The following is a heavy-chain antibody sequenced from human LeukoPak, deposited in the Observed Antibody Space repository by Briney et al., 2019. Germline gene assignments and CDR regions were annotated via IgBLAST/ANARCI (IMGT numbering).Heavy chain of an antibody. Sequence: ASVKVSCKASGYTFTGYYLHWVRQAPGQGLEWMGWINPNSGGTNYAQRFQGRVTMTRVTSISTAYMELSRLRSDDTAVYYCAREEGSDNFWTALGEYYFDYWGQGTLVTVSS. D-gene: IGHD3/OR15-3a*01. CDR1: GYTFTGYY. CDR2: INPNSGGT. CDR3: AREEGSDNFWTALGEYYFDY. J-gene: IGHJ4*02. V-gene: IGHV1-2*02.